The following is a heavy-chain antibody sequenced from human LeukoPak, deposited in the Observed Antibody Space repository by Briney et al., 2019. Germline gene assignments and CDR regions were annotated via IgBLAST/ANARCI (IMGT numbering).Heavy chain of an antibody. CDR2: ISSSSSYI. D-gene: IGHD2-2*01. V-gene: IGHV3-21*04. J-gene: IGHJ6*02. CDR3: ALSSIHKDYYFGMDV. Sequence: GGSLRLSCAASGFTFSSYSMNWVRQAPGKGLEWVSSISSSSSYIYYADSVKGRFTVSRDNAKRSLYLQIESLRDDDTAVYHCALSSIHKDYYFGMDVWGQGTTVTVSS. CDR1: GFTFSSYS.